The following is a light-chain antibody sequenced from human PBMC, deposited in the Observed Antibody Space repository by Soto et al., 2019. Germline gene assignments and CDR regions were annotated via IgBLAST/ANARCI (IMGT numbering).Light chain of an antibody. CDR1: SSNIGSNY. J-gene: IGLJ2*01. CDR3: AAWDDSLSGRDVV. V-gene: IGLV1-47*01. Sequence: QSVLTQPPSASGTPGQRVTISCSGSSSNIGSNYVYWYQQLPGTAPKLLSYRNNQRPSGVPDRFSGSKSGTSASLAISGLRSEDEADYYCAAWDDSLSGRDVVFGGWPKVTVL. CDR2: RNN.